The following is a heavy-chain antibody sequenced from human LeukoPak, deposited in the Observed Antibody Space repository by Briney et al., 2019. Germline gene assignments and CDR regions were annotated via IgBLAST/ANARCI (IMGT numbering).Heavy chain of an antibody. CDR1: GFTFSSYG. D-gene: IGHD6-13*01. CDR3: ASEGIAAAADI. J-gene: IGHJ3*02. Sequence: PGRSLRLSCAVSGFTFSSYGMHWVRQAPGKGLEWVAVISYDGSNKYYAASVKGRFTISRDNSKNTLYLQMSSLRTEDTAMYYRASEGIAAAADIWGQGTMVTVSS. CDR2: ISYDGSNK. V-gene: IGHV3-30*03.